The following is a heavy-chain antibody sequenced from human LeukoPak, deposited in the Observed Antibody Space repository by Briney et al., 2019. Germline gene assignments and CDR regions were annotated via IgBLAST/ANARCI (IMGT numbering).Heavy chain of an antibody. CDR2: IYTSENT. Sequence: PSETLSLTCTVSGGYIGSYNWSWIRQPTGKGLEWIGRIYTSENTDYNPSLKSRVTMSVDMSTSQFSLRLTSVTAADTAVYYCAREGDYGDYSKSFYYMDVWGKGTTVTVSS. D-gene: IGHD4-17*01. J-gene: IGHJ6*03. CDR1: GGYIGSYN. V-gene: IGHV4-4*07. CDR3: AREGDYGDYSKSFYYMDV.